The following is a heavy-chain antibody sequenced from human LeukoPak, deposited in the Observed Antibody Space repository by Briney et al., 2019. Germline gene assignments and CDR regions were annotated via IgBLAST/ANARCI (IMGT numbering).Heavy chain of an antibody. CDR1: GFTFRNSV. Sequence: PGGSLRLSCAASGFTFRNSVMSWVRQAPGKGLEWVSSITASGGSTYYADSVKGRFTVSRDNSKNTLYLQMNSLTVEDTAVYYCAPGSNWPGYFEYWGQGTLVTVPS. J-gene: IGHJ4*02. CDR3: APGSNWPGYFEY. D-gene: IGHD1-26*01. V-gene: IGHV3-23*01. CDR2: ITASGGST.